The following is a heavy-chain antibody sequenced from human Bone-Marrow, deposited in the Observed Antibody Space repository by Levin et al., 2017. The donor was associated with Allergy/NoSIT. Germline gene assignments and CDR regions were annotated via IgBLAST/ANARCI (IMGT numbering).Heavy chain of an antibody. CDR3: AGVDTDMDTGYYYGMDV. CDR2: LSASGSTI. Sequence: LSLTCAASGFTFSDYYMSWIRQAPGKGLEWVSYLSASGSTIYYADSVKGRFTISRDNAKNSLSLHMNSLRGEDTAAYFCAGVDTDMDTGYYYGMDVWGQGTTVTVSS. J-gene: IGHJ6*02. V-gene: IGHV3-11*01. D-gene: IGHD5-18*01. CDR1: GFTFSDYY.